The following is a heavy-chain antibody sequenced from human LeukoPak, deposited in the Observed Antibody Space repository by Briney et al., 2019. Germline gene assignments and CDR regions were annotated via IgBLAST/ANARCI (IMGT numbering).Heavy chain of an antibody. CDR1: GFTFSDYY. V-gene: IGHV3-11*05. CDR2: ISSSSSYT. D-gene: IGHD3-9*01. Sequence: GGSLRLSCAASGFTFSDYYMSWIRQAPGKGLEWVSYISSSSSYTNYADSVKGRFTISRDNAKNSLYLQMNSLRAEDTAVYYCARDPGVLRYFDWPAGLDYWGQGTLVTVFS. CDR3: ARDPGVLRYFDWPAGLDY. J-gene: IGHJ4*02.